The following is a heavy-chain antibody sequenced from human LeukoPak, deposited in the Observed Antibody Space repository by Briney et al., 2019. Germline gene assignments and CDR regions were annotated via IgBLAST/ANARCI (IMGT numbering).Heavy chain of an antibody. V-gene: IGHV4-34*01. J-gene: IGHJ4*02. Sequence: PSETLSLTCAVYGGSFSGYYWSWIRQPPGKGLEWIGEINHSGSTNYNPSLKSRVTISVDTSENQFSLKLSSVTAADTAVYYCLSGGVFDYWGQGTLVTVSS. CDR3: LSGGVFDY. CDR1: GGSFSGYY. D-gene: IGHD6-19*01. CDR2: INHSGST.